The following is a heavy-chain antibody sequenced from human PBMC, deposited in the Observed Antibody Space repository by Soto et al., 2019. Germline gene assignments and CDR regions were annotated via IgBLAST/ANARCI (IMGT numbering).Heavy chain of an antibody. CDR3: ARGYSPALGAPWARVNWFDP. CDR1: GGSMSNYY. CDR2: IYYIGST. J-gene: IGHJ5*02. Sequence: QVQLQESGPGRVKASETLSLTCTVSGGSMSNYYWSWIRQPPGKGLEWIGYIYYIGSTNYNPSLKSRVPMSVDTSRNQLSRNLTSVTAADTAVYYCARGYSPALGAPWARVNWFDPWGQGTLVTVSS. V-gene: IGHV4-59*01. D-gene: IGHD1-26*01.